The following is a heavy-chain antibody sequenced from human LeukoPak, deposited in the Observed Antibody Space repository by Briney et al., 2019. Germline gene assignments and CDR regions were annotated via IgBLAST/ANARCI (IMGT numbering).Heavy chain of an antibody. CDR1: GYTLTELS. CDR3: ALPYCSSTSCYMGYDY. J-gene: IGHJ4*02. D-gene: IGHD2-2*02. V-gene: IGHV1-24*01. Sequence: ASVKVSCKVSGYTLTELSMHWVRQAPGKGLEWMGGFDPEDGETIYAQKFQGRVTMTEDTSTDTAYMELSSLRSEDTAVYYCALPYCSSTSCYMGYDYWGQGTLVTVSS. CDR2: FDPEDGET.